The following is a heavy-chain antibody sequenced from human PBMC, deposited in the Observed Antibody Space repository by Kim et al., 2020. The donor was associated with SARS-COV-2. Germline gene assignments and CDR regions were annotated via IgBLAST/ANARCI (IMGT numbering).Heavy chain of an antibody. J-gene: IGHJ4*02. V-gene: IGHV7-4-1*02. D-gene: IGHD3-3*01. CDR2: INTNTGNP. Sequence: ASVKVSCKASGYTFTSYAMNWVRQAPGQGLEWMGWINTNTGNPTYAQGFTGRFVFSLDTSVSTAYLQISSLKAEDTAVYYCAGGYYDFWIGYYTLGYWGQGTLVTVS. CDR1: GYTFTSYA. CDR3: AGGYYDFWIGYYTLGY.